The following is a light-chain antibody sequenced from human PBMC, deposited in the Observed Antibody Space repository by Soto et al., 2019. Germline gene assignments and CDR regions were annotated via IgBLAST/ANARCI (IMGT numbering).Light chain of an antibody. Sequence: AIPMTQSPSSLSASVGDRVTITCRASQGIRNDLGWYQQKPGKAPKLLIYAASTLQSGVPSRFSGSGSGTDFTLTISSLQPEDFATYYCLQDYNYPRTFGQGTKVEIQ. V-gene: IGKV1-6*01. J-gene: IGKJ1*01. CDR1: QGIRND. CDR2: AAS. CDR3: LQDYNYPRT.